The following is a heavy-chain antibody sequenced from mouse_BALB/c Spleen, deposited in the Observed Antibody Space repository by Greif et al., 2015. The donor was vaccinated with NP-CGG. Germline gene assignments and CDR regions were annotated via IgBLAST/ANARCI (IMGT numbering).Heavy chain of an antibody. J-gene: IGHJ1*01. CDR1: GFNIKDTY. CDR3: ARYGNYVYFDV. V-gene: IGHV14-3*02. D-gene: IGHD2-1*01. Sequence: VQLKHSGAELVKPGASVKLSCTASGFNIKDTYMHWVKQRPEQGLEWIGRIDPANGNTKYDPKFQGKATITADTSSSTAYLQLSSLTSEDTAVYYCARYGNYVYFDVWGAGTTVTVSS. CDR2: IDPANGNT.